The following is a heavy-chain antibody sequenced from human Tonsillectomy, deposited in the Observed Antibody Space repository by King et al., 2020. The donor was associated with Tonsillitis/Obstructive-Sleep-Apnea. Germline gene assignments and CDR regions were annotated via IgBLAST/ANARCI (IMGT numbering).Heavy chain of an antibody. D-gene: IGHD4-11*01. J-gene: IGHJ4*02. CDR3: AREGGYSNYLDY. CDR2: ISYDGSNK. CDR1: GFTFSSYA. V-gene: IGHV3-30*04. Sequence: VQLVESGGGVVQPGRPLRLSCAASGFTFSSYAMHWVRQAPGKGLEWVAVISYDGSNKYYADSVKGRFTISRDNSKNTLYLQMNSLRAEDTAVYYCAREGGYSNYLDYWGQGTLVTVSS.